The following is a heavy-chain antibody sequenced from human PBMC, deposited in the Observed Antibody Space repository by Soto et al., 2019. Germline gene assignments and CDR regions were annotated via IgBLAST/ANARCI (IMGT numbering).Heavy chain of an antibody. CDR3: AKGSLGVRSYYFDY. CDR1: GFTFSSFA. D-gene: IGHD7-27*01. Sequence: EVQLLESGGDLVQPGGSLRLSCAASGFTFSSFAMSWVRQAPGKGLEWVTAISGSGGSTYYADSVKGRFTISRDNSKNTLYLQMNTLRAEDTAVFYCAKGSLGVRSYYFDYWGQGTLVTVSS. J-gene: IGHJ4*02. CDR2: ISGSGGST. V-gene: IGHV3-23*01.